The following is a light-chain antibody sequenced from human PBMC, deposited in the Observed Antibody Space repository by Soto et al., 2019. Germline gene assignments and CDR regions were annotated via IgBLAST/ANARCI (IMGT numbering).Light chain of an antibody. CDR1: QGISNS. CDR3: QKYNDVPAT. V-gene: IGKV1-27*01. J-gene: IGKJ5*01. CDR2: LAS. Sequence: DIQMTQSPSSLSASIGDRVTITCRASQGISNSLAWYQQKPGKVPKLLIYLASTLQLGVPSRFSGSGSGTDFTLTISRLQPEDVATYYCQKYNDVPATFGLGTRLEIK.